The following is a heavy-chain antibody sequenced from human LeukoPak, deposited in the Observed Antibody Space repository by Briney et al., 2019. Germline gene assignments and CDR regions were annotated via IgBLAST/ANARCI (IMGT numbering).Heavy chain of an antibody. CDR2: INYSGST. CDR1: GDSISSFY. J-gene: IGHJ4*02. Sequence: SEALSLTCTVSGDSISSFYWNWMRQPPGKGLEWIGDINYSGSTNYNPSLKSRVTISIHTSKNQFSLKLSSVTAADTAVYYCAKQSPDSSGWYDFDYWGQGTLVTVSS. D-gene: IGHD6-19*01. V-gene: IGHV4-59*08. CDR3: AKQSPDSSGWYDFDY.